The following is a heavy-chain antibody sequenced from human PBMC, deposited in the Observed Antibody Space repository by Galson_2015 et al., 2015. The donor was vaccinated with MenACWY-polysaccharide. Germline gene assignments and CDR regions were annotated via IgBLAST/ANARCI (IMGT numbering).Heavy chain of an antibody. V-gene: IGHV3-7*01. CDR2: IKKDGSEK. J-gene: IGHJ6*02. Sequence: SLRLSSAASGFTLSSYWMTWVRQAPGKGLEWVANIKKDGSEKYYVDSVKGRFTISRDNSKNSLYLQMHSLRAEDTAVYSCARGHYGMDVWGQGTTVTVSS. CDR1: GFTLSSYW. CDR3: ARGHYGMDV.